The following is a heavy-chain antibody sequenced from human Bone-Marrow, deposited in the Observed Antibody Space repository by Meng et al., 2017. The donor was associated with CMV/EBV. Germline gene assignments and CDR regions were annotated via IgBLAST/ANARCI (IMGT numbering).Heavy chain of an antibody. D-gene: IGHD3-3*01. J-gene: IGHJ6*02. V-gene: IGHV4-34*01. CDR3: ARDVGDFWSGYLGPLRYGMDV. Sequence: GSLRLSCAAYGGPFSGYYWNWIRQPPGKGLEWIGEINHSGSTNYNPSLKSRVTISVDTSISTAYMELSRLRSDDTAVYYCARDVGDFWSGYLGPLRYGMDVWGQGTTVTVSS. CDR1: GGPFSGYY. CDR2: INHSGST.